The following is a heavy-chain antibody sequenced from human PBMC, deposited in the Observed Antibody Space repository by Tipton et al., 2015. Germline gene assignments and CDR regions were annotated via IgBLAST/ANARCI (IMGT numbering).Heavy chain of an antibody. D-gene: IGHD2/OR15-2a*01. V-gene: IGHV4-4*07. Sequence: LRLSCTVSGGSISSYYWSWIRQPAGKGLEWIGRIYTSGSTNYNPPLKSRVTMSVDTSKNQFSLKLSSVTAADTAVYYCARESLLAYHFDYWGQGTLVTVSS. CDR1: GGSISSYY. CDR3: ARESLLAYHFDY. CDR2: IYTSGST. J-gene: IGHJ4*02.